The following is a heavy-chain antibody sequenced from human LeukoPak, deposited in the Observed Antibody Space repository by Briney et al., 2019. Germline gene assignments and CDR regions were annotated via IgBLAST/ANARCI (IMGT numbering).Heavy chain of an antibody. D-gene: IGHD3-22*01. Sequence: PGGSLRLSCAASGFTFSSYAMSWVRQAPGKGLEWVSYISSSSSTIYYADSVKGRFTISRDNAKNSLYLQMNSLRDEDTAVYYCARDNPHYYDSSGIDYWGQGTLVTVSS. V-gene: IGHV3-48*02. CDR2: ISSSSSTI. CDR3: ARDNPHYYDSSGIDY. CDR1: GFTFSSYA. J-gene: IGHJ4*02.